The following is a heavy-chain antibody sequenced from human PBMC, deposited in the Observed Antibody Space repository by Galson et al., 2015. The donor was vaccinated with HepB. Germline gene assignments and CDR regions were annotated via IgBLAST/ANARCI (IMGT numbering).Heavy chain of an antibody. D-gene: IGHD5-18*01. CDR1: GFTFSSYA. CDR3: ARISGYSYGYPYYFDY. CDR2: ISGSGGST. V-gene: IGHV3-23*01. Sequence: SLRLSCAASGFTFSSYAMSWVRQAPGKGLEWVSAISGSGGSTYYADSVKGRFTISRDNSKNTLYLQMNSLRAEDTAVYYCARISGYSYGYPYYFDYWGQGTLVTVSS. J-gene: IGHJ4*02.